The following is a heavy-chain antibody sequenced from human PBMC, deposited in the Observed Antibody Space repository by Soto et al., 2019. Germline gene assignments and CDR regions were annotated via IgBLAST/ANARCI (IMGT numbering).Heavy chain of an antibody. CDR2: IYHSGST. V-gene: IGHV4-4*02. Sequence: SETLSLTCAVSGCSISSSNWWSWVRQPPGKGLEWIGEIYHSGSTNYNPSLKSRVTISVDKSKNQFSLKLSSVTAADTAVYYCARGGYDILTGNFDYWGQGTLVTVSS. CDR3: ARGGYDILTGNFDY. D-gene: IGHD3-9*01. J-gene: IGHJ4*02. CDR1: GCSISSSNW.